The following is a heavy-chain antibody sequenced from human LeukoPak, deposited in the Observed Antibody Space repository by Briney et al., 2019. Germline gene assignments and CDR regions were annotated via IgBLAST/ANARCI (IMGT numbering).Heavy chain of an antibody. CDR1: GYSISSGYY. V-gene: IGHV4-38-2*01. D-gene: IGHD2-21*01. J-gene: IGHJ3*02. CDR3: ARTYCGGDCYSMLGPNDAFDI. Sequence: SETLSLTCAVSGYSISSGYYWGWIRQPAGKGLEWIGRIYTSGSTNYNPSLKSRVTISVDTSKNQFSLKLSSVTAADTAVYYCARTYCGGDCYSMLGPNDAFDIWGQGTMVTVSS. CDR2: IYTSGST.